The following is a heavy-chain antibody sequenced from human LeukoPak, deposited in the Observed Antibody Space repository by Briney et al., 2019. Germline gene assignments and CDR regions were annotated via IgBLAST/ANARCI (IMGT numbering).Heavy chain of an antibody. V-gene: IGHV3-23*01. CDR1: GFIFSSYA. J-gene: IGHJ4*02. CDR2: ISGGDTST. Sequence: QPGGSLILSCAAPGFIFSSYAMNWVRQAPGKGLEWVSTISGGDTSTFYADSVKGRFTISRDNSKNTLYLQMNNLRAEDTAVYYCAKNLNGGNTHSDYWGQGTLVTVSS. D-gene: IGHD4-23*01. CDR3: AKNLNGGNTHSDY.